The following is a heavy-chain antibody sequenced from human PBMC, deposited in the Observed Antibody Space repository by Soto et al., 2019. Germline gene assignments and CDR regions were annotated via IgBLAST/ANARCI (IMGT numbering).Heavy chain of an antibody. Sequence: ASVKVSCKASGYTFTGYYIHWVRQAPGQGLEWMGWINPNSGGTNYAQKFQGWVTTTRDTSISTAYMDLSRLTSDDTAVYYCASGKKQQLDGALDYWGQGTLVTVSS. V-gene: IGHV1-2*04. D-gene: IGHD6-13*01. CDR3: ASGKKQQLDGALDY. CDR2: INPNSGGT. J-gene: IGHJ4*02. CDR1: GYTFTGYY.